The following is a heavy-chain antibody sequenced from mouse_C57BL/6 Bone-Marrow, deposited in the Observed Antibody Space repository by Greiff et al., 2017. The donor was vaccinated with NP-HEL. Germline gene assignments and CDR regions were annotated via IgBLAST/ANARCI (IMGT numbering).Heavy chain of an antibody. V-gene: IGHV1-69*01. CDR3: AKWCHLYYTIDY. Sequence: QVQLQQPGAELVMPGASVKLSCKASGYTFTSYWMHWVKQRPGQGLEWIGEIDPYDSYTNYNQKFKGKSTLTVDKSSSTAYMQLSSLTSEDSAVYYCAKWCHLYYTIDYWGQGTTVTVSS. CDR1: GYTFTSYW. CDR2: IDPYDSYT. J-gene: IGHJ4*01. D-gene: IGHD1-1*02.